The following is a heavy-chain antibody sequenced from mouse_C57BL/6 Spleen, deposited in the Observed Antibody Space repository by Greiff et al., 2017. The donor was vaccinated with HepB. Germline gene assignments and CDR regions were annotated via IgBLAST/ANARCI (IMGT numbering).Heavy chain of an antibody. CDR2: IYPRSGNT. CDR1: GYTFTSYG. D-gene: IGHD1-1*01. J-gene: IGHJ1*03. V-gene: IGHV1-81*01. CDR3: ARIDYYGSSGYFDV. Sequence: QVQLQQSGAELARPGASVKLSCKASGYTFTSYGISWVKQRTGQGLEWIGEIYPRSGNTYYNEKFKGKATLTADKSSSTAYMELRSLTSEDSAVYFCARIDYYGSSGYFDVWGTGTTVTVSS.